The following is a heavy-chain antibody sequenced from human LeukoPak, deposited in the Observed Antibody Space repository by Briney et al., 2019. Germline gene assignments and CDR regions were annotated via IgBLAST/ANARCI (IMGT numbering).Heavy chain of an antibody. V-gene: IGHV3-30*18. J-gene: IGHJ4*02. Sequence: PGGSLRLSCAASGFTFSHFGMHWVRQAPGKGLEWVAVISYDESHIYYADSVRGRFTISRDSPQNTLYLQMNGLTTEDTALYYCAKPERAADYGNYGIDYWGQGTLVTVSS. D-gene: IGHD4-11*01. CDR3: AKPERAADYGNYGIDY. CDR1: GFTFSHFG. CDR2: ISYDESHI.